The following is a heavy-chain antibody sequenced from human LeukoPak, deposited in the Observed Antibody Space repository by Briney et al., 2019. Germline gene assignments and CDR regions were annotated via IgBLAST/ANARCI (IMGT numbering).Heavy chain of an antibody. J-gene: IGHJ4*02. CDR1: GFTFSSRW. CDR2: ISSSGSTI. D-gene: IGHD6-19*01. CDR3: ARARGSGWPVDY. Sequence: GGSLRLSCAASGFTFSSRWMHWVRQAPGKGLEWVSYISSSGSTIYYADSVRGRFTISRDNAKNSLYLQMNSLRAEDTAVYYCARARGSGWPVDYWGQGTLVTVSS. V-gene: IGHV3-48*04.